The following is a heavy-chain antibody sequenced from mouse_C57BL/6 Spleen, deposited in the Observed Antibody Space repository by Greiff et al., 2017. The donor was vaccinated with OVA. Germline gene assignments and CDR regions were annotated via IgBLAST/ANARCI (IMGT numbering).Heavy chain of an antibody. CDR1: GYAFSSSW. Sequence: QVQLKQSGPELVKPGASVKISCKASGYAFSSSWMNWVKQRPGKGLEWIGRIYPGDGDTNYNGKFKGKATLTADKSSSTAYMQLSSLTSEDSAVYFCARSGFHQGPDDYWGQGTTLTVSS. J-gene: IGHJ2*01. V-gene: IGHV1-82*01. CDR2: IYPGDGDT. D-gene: IGHD3-1*01. CDR3: ARSGFHQGPDDY.